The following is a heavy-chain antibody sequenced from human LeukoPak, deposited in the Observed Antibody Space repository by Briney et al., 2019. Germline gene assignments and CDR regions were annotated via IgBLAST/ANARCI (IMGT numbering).Heavy chain of an antibody. Sequence: ASVKVSCRASGYTFTGYYMHWVRQAPGQGLELMGRINPNSGGTNYAQKFQGRVTMTRDTSISTAYMELSSLTFDDTAVYYCARSQVSGCDFDYWGQGTLVTVSS. V-gene: IGHV1-2*06. D-gene: IGHD2-15*01. CDR2: INPNSGGT. CDR3: ARSQVSGCDFDY. CDR1: GYTFTGYY. J-gene: IGHJ4*02.